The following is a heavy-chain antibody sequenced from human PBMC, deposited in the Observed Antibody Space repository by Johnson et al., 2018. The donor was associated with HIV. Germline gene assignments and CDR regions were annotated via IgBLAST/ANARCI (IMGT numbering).Heavy chain of an antibody. J-gene: IGHJ3*02. D-gene: IGHD2-2*01. CDR2: ISYDGSNK. Sequence: QVQLVESGGGVVQPGRSLRLSCAASGFTFSSYAMHWVRQAPGKGLECVAVISYDGSNKYYADSVKGRFTISRDNSKNTLYLQMNSLRAGDTAVYYCARRSITSDGFDIWGQGTMVTVSS. CDR3: ARRSITSDGFDI. V-gene: IGHV3-30-3*01. CDR1: GFTFSSYA.